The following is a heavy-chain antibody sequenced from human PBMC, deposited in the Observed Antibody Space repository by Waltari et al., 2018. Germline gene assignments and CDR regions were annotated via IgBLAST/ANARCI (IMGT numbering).Heavy chain of an antibody. CDR2: VDPEDGET. J-gene: IGHJ4*02. CDR3: AREGLQPGAVDY. D-gene: IGHD4-4*01. CDR1: GYTFTDYY. V-gene: IGHV1-69-2*01. Sequence: EVQLVQSGAEVKKPGATVKISCKASGYTFTDYYMHWVQQAPGKGLEWMGRVDPEDGETIYAEKFQGRVTMTADESTSTAYMELSSLRSEDTAVYYCAREGLQPGAVDYWGQGTLVTVSS.